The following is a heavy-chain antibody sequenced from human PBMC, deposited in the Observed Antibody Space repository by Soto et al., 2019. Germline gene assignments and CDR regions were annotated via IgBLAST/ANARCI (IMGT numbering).Heavy chain of an antibody. D-gene: IGHD2-15*01. Sequence: SLRLSCAASGFTFSSYSMNWVRQAPGKGLEWVSSISSSSSYIYYADSVKGRFTISRDNAKNSLYLQMNSLRAEDTAVYYCAREHLVLAAGPSDGMDVWGQGTTVTVSS. V-gene: IGHV3-21*01. CDR1: GFTFSSYS. J-gene: IGHJ6*02. CDR2: ISSSSSYI. CDR3: AREHLVLAAGPSDGMDV.